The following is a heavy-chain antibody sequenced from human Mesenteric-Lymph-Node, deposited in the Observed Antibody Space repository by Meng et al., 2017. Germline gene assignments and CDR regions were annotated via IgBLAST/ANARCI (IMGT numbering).Heavy chain of an antibody. D-gene: IGHD1-26*01. CDR2: VSGSGGST. Sequence: GESLKISCAASGFTFNTYAMNWVRHIPGKGLEWVSRVSGSGGSTYYADSVKGRFTISRDNSKNTLYLQMNSLRAEDTAVYYCARDNSGSYYRFWYFDLWGRGTLVTVSS. J-gene: IGHJ2*01. CDR3: ARDNSGSYYRFWYFDL. V-gene: IGHV3-23*01. CDR1: GFTFNTYA.